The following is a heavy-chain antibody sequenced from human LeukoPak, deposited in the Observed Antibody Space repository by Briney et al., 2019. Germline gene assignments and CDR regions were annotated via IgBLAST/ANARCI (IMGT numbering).Heavy chain of an antibody. CDR2: IIPILGIA. Sequence: SVKVSCKASGGTFSSYAFSWVRQAPGQGLEWMGRIIPILGIANYAQKFQGRVTMTRDTSTSTVYMELSSLRAEDTAVYYCAKWGLLSWFDPWGQGTLVTVSS. J-gene: IGHJ5*02. D-gene: IGHD1-26*01. V-gene: IGHV1-69*04. CDR1: GGTFSSYA. CDR3: AKWGLLSWFDP.